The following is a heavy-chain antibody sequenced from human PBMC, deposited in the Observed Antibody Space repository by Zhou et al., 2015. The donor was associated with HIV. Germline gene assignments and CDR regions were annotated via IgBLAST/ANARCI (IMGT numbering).Heavy chain of an antibody. J-gene: IGHJ3*02. CDR2: IFYDGSNK. CDR3: AKGRWELNAFDI. Sequence: QVQLVESGGGVVQPGESLRLSCAASGFTFSKFGMHWVRRAPGEGLKWVALIFYDGSNKYYADSVKGRFTISRDNSKNTVYLQMNSLRAEDTAVYYCAKGRWELNAFDIWGQGTMVTVSS. V-gene: IGHV3-30*02. CDR1: GFTFSKFG. D-gene: IGHD1-26*01.